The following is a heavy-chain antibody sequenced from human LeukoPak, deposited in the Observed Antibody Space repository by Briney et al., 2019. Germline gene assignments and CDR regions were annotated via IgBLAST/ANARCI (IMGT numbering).Heavy chain of an antibody. V-gene: IGHV3-30*02. CDR2: IRYDGSNK. D-gene: IGHD6-13*01. CDR3: ARDLMGIAYRGAFYY. J-gene: IGHJ4*02. Sequence: GGSLRLSCAASRFTFSSYGMHWVRQAPGKGLEWVAFIRYDGSNKYYADSVKGRFTISRDNSKNTLYLQMNSLRAEDTAVYYCARDLMGIAYRGAFYYWGQGTLVTVSS. CDR1: RFTFSSYG.